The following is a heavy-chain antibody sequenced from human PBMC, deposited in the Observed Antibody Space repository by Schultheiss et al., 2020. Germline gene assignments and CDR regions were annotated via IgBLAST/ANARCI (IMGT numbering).Heavy chain of an antibody. CDR1: GHTFTSYG. CDR2: ISAYNGNT. Sequence: ASVKVSCKASGHTFTSYGISWVRQAPGQGLEWMGWISAYNGNTNYAQKLQGRVTMTRDTSTSTVYMELSSLRSEDTAVYYCARDLVSGDYAPSNYYYYGMDVWGQGTTVTVSS. J-gene: IGHJ6*02. CDR3: ARDLVSGDYAPSNYYYYGMDV. D-gene: IGHD4-17*01. V-gene: IGHV1-18*01.